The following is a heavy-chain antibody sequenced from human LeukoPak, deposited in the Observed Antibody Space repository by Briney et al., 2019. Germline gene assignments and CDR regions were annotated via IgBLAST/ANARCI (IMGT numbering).Heavy chain of an antibody. J-gene: IGHJ4*02. V-gene: IGHV4-34*01. Sequence: SETLSLTCAVYGGSFSGYYWSWIRQPPGKGLEWIGEINHSGSTNYNPSLKSRVTISVDTSKNQFSLKLSSVTAADTAVYYCARAGRITIFLIGWGQGTLVTVSS. CDR2: INHSGST. CDR1: GGSFSGYY. D-gene: IGHD3-9*01. CDR3: ARAGRITIFLIG.